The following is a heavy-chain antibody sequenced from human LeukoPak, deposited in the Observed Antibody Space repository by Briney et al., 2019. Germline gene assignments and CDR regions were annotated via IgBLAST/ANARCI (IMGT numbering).Heavy chain of an antibody. CDR3: AKEVLSAYYFDY. CDR2: ISGSGGST. Sequence: PGGSLRLSCAASGFIFSSYGMSWVRQAPGKGLEWVAAISGSGGSTYYADSVKGRFTISRDNSKNTLYLQMNSLRAEDTAVYYCAKEVLSAYYFDYWGQGTLVTVPS. D-gene: IGHD2-15*01. CDR1: GFIFSSYG. J-gene: IGHJ4*02. V-gene: IGHV3-23*01.